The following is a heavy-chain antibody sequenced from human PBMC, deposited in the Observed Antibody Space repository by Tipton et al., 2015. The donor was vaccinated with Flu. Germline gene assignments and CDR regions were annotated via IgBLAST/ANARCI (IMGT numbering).Heavy chain of an antibody. D-gene: IGHD3-22*01. CDR3: ARGSYDTSELGYDYYYMDV. J-gene: IGHJ6*03. CDR1: GYTFTRHY. Sequence: QSGPEVKKPGASVKISCKASGYTFTRHYIHWVRQAPGQGLEWMGIINPSGGTTIYAQRLQGRVTLTMDTSTRTVYMELSTLRSDDTAIYYCARGSYDTSELGYDYYYMDVWGQGTTVTVSS. CDR2: INPSGGTT. V-gene: IGHV1-46*04.